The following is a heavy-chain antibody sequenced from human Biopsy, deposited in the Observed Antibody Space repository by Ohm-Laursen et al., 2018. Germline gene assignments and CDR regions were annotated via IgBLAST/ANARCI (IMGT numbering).Heavy chain of an antibody. CDR2: IWYDGTNE. D-gene: IGHD6-19*01. V-gene: IGHV3-33*01. CDR3: ARGLSSGWYGYFDV. CDR1: GFTFGHYA. Sequence: SLRLSCTASGFTFGHYAMHWVRQAPGKGLEWISLIWYDGTNEDYADSVKGRSTISRDNSKNTLYLQINTLTLEDTAFYYCARGLSSGWYGYFDVWGRGTLVTVSS. J-gene: IGHJ2*01.